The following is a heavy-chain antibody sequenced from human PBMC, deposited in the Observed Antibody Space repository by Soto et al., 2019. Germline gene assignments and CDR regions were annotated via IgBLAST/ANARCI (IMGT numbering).Heavy chain of an antibody. CDR1: GDTFSSYA. J-gene: IGHJ6*02. D-gene: IGHD5-18*01. CDR2: IIPIFGTA. Sequence: QVQLVQSGAEVKKPGSSVKVSCKASGDTFSSYASSWVRQAPGQGLEWMGGIIPIFGTANYAQKFQGRVTITADESTSTAYMELSSLRSEDTAVYYYASHSYGYFPHYYHGMDVWGQGTTVTVSS. CDR3: ASHSYGYFPHYYHGMDV. V-gene: IGHV1-69*12.